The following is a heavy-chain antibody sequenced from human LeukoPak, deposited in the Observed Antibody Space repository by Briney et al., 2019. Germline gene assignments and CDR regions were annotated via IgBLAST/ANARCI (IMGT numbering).Heavy chain of an antibody. CDR3: AKEKQRNFDY. V-gene: IGHV3-23*01. J-gene: IGHJ4*02. Sequence: GGSLRLSCAASGFTFSNYAMYWVRQPPGKGLEWVSTIDASGGATYYADSVKGQFTISRDNSKNTLYLQMNTLRAEDTAVYFCAKEKQRNFDYWGQGTLVTVSS. CDR2: IDASGGAT. CDR1: GFTFSNYA.